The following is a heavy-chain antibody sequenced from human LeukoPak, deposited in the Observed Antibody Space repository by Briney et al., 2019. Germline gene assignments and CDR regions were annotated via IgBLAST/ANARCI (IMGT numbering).Heavy chain of an antibody. V-gene: IGHV3-74*01. CDR1: GFTFSSYW. D-gene: IGHD6-19*01. CDR2: INNDGSTT. J-gene: IGHJ4*02. Sequence: GGSLRLSCAVSGFTFSSYWMHWVREAPGKGLVWVSRINNDGSTTAYADSVKGRFTISRDNTKNTLYLQMNSLRAEDTAVYYCARTYSSFDYWGQGTLVTVSS. CDR3: ARTYSSFDY.